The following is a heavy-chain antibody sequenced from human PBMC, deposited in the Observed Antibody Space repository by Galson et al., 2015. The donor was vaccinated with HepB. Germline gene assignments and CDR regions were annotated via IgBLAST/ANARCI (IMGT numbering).Heavy chain of an antibody. Sequence: SVKVSCKVPGYTLRELSMHWVRQAPGNGLEWMGGFDPEDGETIYAQKFQGRVSMTEDTSTDTASMVLSFLRSDDTAVYYCATDQGAVGATSAFDLWGQGTMVTVSS. J-gene: IGHJ3*01. CDR1: GYTLRELS. D-gene: IGHD1-26*01. CDR3: ATDQGAVGATSAFDL. V-gene: IGHV1-24*01. CDR2: FDPEDGET.